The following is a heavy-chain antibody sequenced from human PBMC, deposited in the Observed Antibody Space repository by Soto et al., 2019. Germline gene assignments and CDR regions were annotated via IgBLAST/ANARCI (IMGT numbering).Heavy chain of an antibody. CDR2: INPNSGGT. Sequence: QVQLVQSGAEVKKPGASVKVSCKASGYTFTAYYRHLGRQAPGQGLEWVGWINPNSGGTNYAQKFQGWVAMTRDTSISTAYMELSRLRSDDTAVYYCARATGTAQDAFDIWGQGTMVTVSS. CDR3: ARATGTAQDAFDI. V-gene: IGHV1-2*04. CDR1: GYTFTAYY. J-gene: IGHJ3*02. D-gene: IGHD1-1*01.